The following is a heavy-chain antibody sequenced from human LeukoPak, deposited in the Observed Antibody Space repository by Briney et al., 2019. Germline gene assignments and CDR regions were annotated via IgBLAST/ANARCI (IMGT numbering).Heavy chain of an antibody. CDR3: ARDRTVLRYFDWLLYY. J-gene: IGHJ4*02. Sequence: ASVKVSCKASGYTFTGYYMHWVRQAPGQGLEWMGWINPNSGGTNYAQKFQGRVTMTRDTSISTAYMELSRLRSDDTAVYYCARDRTVLRYFDWLLYYWGQGTLVTVSS. CDR1: GYTFTGYY. D-gene: IGHD3-9*01. CDR2: INPNSGGT. V-gene: IGHV1-2*02.